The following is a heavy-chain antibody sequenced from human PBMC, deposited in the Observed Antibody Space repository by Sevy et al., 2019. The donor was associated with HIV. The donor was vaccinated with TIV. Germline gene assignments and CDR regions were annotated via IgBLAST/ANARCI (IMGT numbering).Heavy chain of an antibody. V-gene: IGHV3-30-3*01. CDR1: GFTFSSYA. CDR3: ARYRTAYDYVGYYFDY. CDR2: ISNDGSNK. D-gene: IGHD3-16*01. Sequence: GGSLRLSCAASGFTFSSYAMHWVRQAPGKGLEWVAVISNDGSNKYYADSVKGRFTISRDNSKNTLYLQMNSLRAEDTAVYYCARYRTAYDYVGYYFDYWGQGTLVTVSS. J-gene: IGHJ4*02.